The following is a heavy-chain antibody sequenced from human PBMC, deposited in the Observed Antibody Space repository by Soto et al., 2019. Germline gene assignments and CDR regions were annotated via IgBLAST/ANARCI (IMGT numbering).Heavy chain of an antibody. CDR1: RFTFSNYA. J-gene: IGHJ4*02. CDR2: ISGSGGNT. V-gene: IGHV3-23*04. D-gene: IGHD2-2*01. Sequence: EVQLVQSGGGLVQPGGSLRLSCAASRFTFSNYALTWVRQAPGKGLEWVSTISGSGGNTYYADSVRGRFIISRDNPKNTLFLQMNSLRADDTAVYYCVKDSLGGMTPVFMPGPDWGQGTLVTVSS. CDR3: VKDSLGGMTPVFMPGPD.